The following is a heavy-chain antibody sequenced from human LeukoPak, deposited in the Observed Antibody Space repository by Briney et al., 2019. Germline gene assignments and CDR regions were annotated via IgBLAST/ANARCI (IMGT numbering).Heavy chain of an antibody. D-gene: IGHD6-19*01. V-gene: IGHV3-21*01. Sequence: PGGSLRLSCAASGFTFSSYSMNWVRQAPGKGLEWVSSISSSSSYIYYADSVKGRFTISRDNAKNSLYLQMNSLRAEDTAVYYCAKVRRIAVAGNLVDYWGQGTLVTVSS. CDR3: AKVRRIAVAGNLVDY. CDR2: ISSSSSYI. J-gene: IGHJ4*02. CDR1: GFTFSSYS.